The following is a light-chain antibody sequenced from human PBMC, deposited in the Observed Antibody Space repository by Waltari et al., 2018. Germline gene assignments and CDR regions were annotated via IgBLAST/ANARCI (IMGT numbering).Light chain of an antibody. V-gene: IGKV3-11*01. CDR2: DAS. Sequence: EIVLTQSPATLSLSPGERATLSCRASQSISSYLAWYPQKPGQAPKLLIYDASNRATGIPARFSGSGSWTDFTLTITSLEPEDFAVYYCQQRSSLPITFGQGTRLDIK. J-gene: IGKJ5*01. CDR3: QQRSSLPIT. CDR1: QSISSY.